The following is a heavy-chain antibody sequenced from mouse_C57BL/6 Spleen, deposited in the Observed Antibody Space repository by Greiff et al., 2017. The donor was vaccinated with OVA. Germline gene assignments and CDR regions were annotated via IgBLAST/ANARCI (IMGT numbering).Heavy chain of an antibody. CDR1: GFNIKDYY. V-gene: IGHV14-1*01. D-gene: IGHD1-1*01. Sequence: EVQLQQSGAELVRPGASVKLSCTASGFNIKDYYMHWVKQRPEQGLEWIGRIDPEAGDTEYAPKFPGKATMTADTSSNTAYLQLSSLTSEDTAVYYCTRHYYGPLATYYFDYWGQGTTLTVSS. CDR3: TRHYYGPLATYYFDY. CDR2: IDPEAGDT. J-gene: IGHJ2*01.